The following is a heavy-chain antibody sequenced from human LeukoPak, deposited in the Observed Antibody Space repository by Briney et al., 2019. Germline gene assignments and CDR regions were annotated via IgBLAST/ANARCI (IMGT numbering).Heavy chain of an antibody. CDR3: AKAISVGATTDAAD. CDR2: IRYDAINK. V-gene: IGHV3-30*02. D-gene: IGHD1-26*01. CDR1: GFTFSTYG. J-gene: IGHJ4*02. Sequence: GGSLRLSCAASGFTFSTYGMHWVRQAPGKGLEWVAFIRYDAINKYYADSVKGRFTISRDNSRNTLYLQMNSLRAEDTAVYYCAKAISVGATTDAADWGQGTLVTVSS.